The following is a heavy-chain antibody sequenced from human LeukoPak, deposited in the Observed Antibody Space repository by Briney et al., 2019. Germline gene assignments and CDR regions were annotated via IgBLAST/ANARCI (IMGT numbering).Heavy chain of an antibody. CDR2: ISGSGGST. J-gene: IGHJ4*02. CDR3: AKGGLYYDFWSGYYTFDY. CDR1: GFTFSSYA. D-gene: IGHD3-3*01. Sequence: QPGGSLRLSCAASGFTFSSYAMSWVRQAPGKGLEWVSAISGSGGSTYYADSMKGRFTISRDNSKNTLYLQMNSLRAEDTAVYYCAKGGLYYDFWSGYYTFDYWGQGTLVTVSS. V-gene: IGHV3-23*01.